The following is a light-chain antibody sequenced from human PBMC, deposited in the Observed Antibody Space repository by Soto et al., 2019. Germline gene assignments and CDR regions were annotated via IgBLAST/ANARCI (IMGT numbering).Light chain of an antibody. V-gene: IGKV3-11*01. CDR3: QQRSNWPRT. CDR1: QSVSSY. Sequence: EIVLTQSPATLSLSPGERATLSCRASQSVSSYLAWYQQKPGQAPRLLIYDASNRATGIPARFSGSGSGTDFTPTISSLEPEDFAVYYCQQRSNWPRTFGQGPKVEIK. CDR2: DAS. J-gene: IGKJ1*01.